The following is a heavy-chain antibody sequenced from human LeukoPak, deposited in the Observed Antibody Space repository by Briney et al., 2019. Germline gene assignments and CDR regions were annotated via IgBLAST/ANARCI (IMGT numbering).Heavy chain of an antibody. CDR1: GFSFSSYA. CDR3: AKGPYSSGWYYFDY. D-gene: IGHD6-19*01. CDR2: ISASADST. J-gene: IGHJ4*02. V-gene: IGHV3-23*01. Sequence: GGSLRLSCIASGFSFSSYAMSWVRQAPGKGLEWVSAISASADSTYYADSVKGRFTISRDNSKNTLYLQMNSLRAEDTAVYYCAKGPYSSGWYYFDYWGQGTLVTVSS.